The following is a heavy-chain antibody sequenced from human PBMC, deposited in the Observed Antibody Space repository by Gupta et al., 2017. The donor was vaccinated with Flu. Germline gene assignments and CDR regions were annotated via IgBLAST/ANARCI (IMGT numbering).Heavy chain of an antibody. CDR2: ISGSGYVT. CDR1: SFRAYA. V-gene: IGHV3-23*02. D-gene: IGHD6-19*01. Sequence: SFRAYAVSWVRQAPGKGLEWVATISGSGYVTYYSYSVKGRFSISRDDSMNIVYGQMNSLRADDTAVYYCAKDLYSSGCLPTCGLDVWGQGTTVTVSS. J-gene: IGHJ6*02. CDR3: AKDLYSSGCLPTCGLDV.